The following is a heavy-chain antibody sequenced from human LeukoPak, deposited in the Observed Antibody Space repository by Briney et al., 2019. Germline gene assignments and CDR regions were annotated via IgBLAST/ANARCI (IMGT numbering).Heavy chain of an antibody. CDR3: ARRAGYSSAWYDY. CDR1: VGSVSNSSYY. J-gene: IGHJ4*02. CDR2: IYYSGTT. Sequence: SETLSLTCTVSVGSVSNSSYYWGWIRQPPGKGLEWIGTIYYSGTTYYNPSLKSRVTISVDTSKNQFSMKLNSVTAADTAVYDWARRAGYSSAWYDYWGQGTLVTVSS. D-gene: IGHD6-19*01. V-gene: IGHV4-39*01.